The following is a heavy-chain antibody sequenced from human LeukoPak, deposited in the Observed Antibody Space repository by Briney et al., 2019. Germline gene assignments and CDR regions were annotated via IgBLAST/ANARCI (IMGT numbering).Heavy chain of an antibody. CDR3: ARDEGGGPFDY. V-gene: IGHV1-69*05. CDR2: IIPIFGTA. CDR1: GGTFSSYA. D-gene: IGHD2-15*01. J-gene: IGHJ4*02. Sequence: SVKVSCKASGGTFSSYAISWVRQAPGQGLEWMGRIIPIFGTANYAQKFQGRDTITTDESTSTAYMELSSLRSEDTAVYYCARDEGGGPFDYWGQGTLVTVSS.